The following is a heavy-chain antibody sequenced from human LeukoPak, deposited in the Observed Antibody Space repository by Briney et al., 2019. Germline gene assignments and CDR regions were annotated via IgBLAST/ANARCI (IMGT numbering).Heavy chain of an antibody. D-gene: IGHD5-12*01. V-gene: IGHV4-31*03. CDR1: GGSINSGGYY. CDR3: ARVSSFSGYAFDY. CDR2: IYYSGST. Sequence: SETLSLTCTVSGGSINSGGYYWSWIRQHPGKGLEWIGYIYYSGSTYYNPSLKSRVTISVDTSKNRFSLKLSSVTAADTAVYYCARVSSFSGYAFDYWGQGTLVTVSS. J-gene: IGHJ4*02.